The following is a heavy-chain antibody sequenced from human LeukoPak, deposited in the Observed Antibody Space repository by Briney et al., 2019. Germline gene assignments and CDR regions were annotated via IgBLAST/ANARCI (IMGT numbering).Heavy chain of an antibody. J-gene: IGHJ4*02. V-gene: IGHV3-7*01. CDR3: TRDRSRAEDD. D-gene: IGHD1-14*01. CDR2: INQGGSDK. Sequence: GGSLRLSCAASGFTFSGHWMSWVRQAPGKGLEWVANINQGGSDKYYVDSVKGRFTISRDNANNLLYLQMNSLRGEDTAVYYCTRDRSRAEDDWGQGTLVIVSS. CDR1: GFTFSGHW.